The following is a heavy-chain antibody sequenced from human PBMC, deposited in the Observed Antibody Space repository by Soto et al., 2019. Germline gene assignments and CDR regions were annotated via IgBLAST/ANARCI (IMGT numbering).Heavy chain of an antibody. Sequence: SETLSLTCAVYGGSFSGYYWSWIRQPPGKGLELIGEINHSGSTNYNPSLTSRVTISVDTSKNQISLKLSSVNAADTAVYYCARGLRYSRYIVGVVAAPRGAFDIWGQGTMVTVSS. CDR3: ARGLRYSRYIVGVVAAPRGAFDI. V-gene: IGHV4-34*01. D-gene: IGHD2-15*01. CDR2: INHSGST. CDR1: GGSFSGYY. J-gene: IGHJ3*02.